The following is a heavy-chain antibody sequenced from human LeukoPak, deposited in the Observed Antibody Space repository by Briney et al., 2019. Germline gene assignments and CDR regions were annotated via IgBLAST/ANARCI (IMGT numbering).Heavy chain of an antibody. J-gene: IGHJ2*01. D-gene: IGHD2-21*02. CDR2: SDPEDGET. CDR3: VTDRARLFWYFDL. CDR1: GSTLSDLS. Sequence: ASVKVSCKVSGSTLSDLSIHWVRQAPGKGLEYVGGSDPEDGETFHAQNFQGRITMTEDASIDTAYMELSSLRSEDTAVYYCVTDRARLFWYFDLWGRGTLVTVSS. V-gene: IGHV1-24*01.